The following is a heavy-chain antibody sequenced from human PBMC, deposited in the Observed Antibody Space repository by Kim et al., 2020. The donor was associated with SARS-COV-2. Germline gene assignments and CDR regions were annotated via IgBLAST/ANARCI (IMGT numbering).Heavy chain of an antibody. Sequence: GGSLRLSCAASGFTFDDYTMHWVRQAPGKGLEWVSLISWDGGSTYYADSVKGRFTISRDNSKNSLYLQMNSLRTEDTALYYCAKGGPSDHITISTFDYWGQGTLVTVSS. J-gene: IGHJ4*02. CDR2: ISWDGGST. CDR3: AKGGPSDHITISTFDY. V-gene: IGHV3-43*01. D-gene: IGHD3-3*01. CDR1: GFTFDDYT.